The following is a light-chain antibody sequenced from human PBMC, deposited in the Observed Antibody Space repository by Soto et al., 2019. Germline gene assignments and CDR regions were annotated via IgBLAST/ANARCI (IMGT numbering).Light chain of an antibody. CDR3: SSYTTSNICLIV. Sequence: QSALTQPASGSGCPGQSITSSCTGTSSDVGGYNYVSWYQHHPGKAPKLIIYDVSNRPSGVSNRFSGSKPGNTASLTISGLQPEDESDYYCSSYTTSNICLIVFVTGTKVTVL. CDR1: SSDVGGYNY. V-gene: IGLV2-14*03. CDR2: DVS. J-gene: IGLJ1*01.